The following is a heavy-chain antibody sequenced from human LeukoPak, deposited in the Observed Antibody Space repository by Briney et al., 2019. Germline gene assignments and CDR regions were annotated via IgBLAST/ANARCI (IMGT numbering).Heavy chain of an antibody. CDR1: GFTFSSYA. J-gene: IGHJ4*02. CDR2: ISGSGGST. Sequence: PGGSLRLSCAASGFTFSSYAMSWVRQAPGKGLVWVSAISGSGGSTYYADSVKGRFTISRDNSKNTLYLQMNSQRAEDRAVYYCAKSAGRAVAVYWGQGTLVTVS. V-gene: IGHV3-23*01. CDR3: AKSAGRAVAVY. D-gene: IGHD6-19*01.